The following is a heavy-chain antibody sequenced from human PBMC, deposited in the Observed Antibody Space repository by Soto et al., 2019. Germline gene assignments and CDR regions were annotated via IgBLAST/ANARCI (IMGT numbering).Heavy chain of an antibody. V-gene: IGHV4-34*01. Sequence: PSETLSLTCAVYGGSFSGYYWSWIRQPPGKGLEWIGEINHSGSTNYNPSLKSRVTISVDTSKNQFSLKLSSVTAADTAVYYCARGPATDGFDYWGQGTLVTVSS. CDR3: ARGPATDGFDY. D-gene: IGHD2-2*01. CDR2: INHSGST. CDR1: GGSFSGYY. J-gene: IGHJ4*02.